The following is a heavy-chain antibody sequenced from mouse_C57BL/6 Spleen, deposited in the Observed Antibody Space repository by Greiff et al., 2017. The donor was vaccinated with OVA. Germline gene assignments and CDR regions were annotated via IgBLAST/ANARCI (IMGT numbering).Heavy chain of an antibody. CDR1: GFTFSDSG. CDR3: ARQRYYFDY. V-gene: IGHV5-17*01. J-gene: IGHJ2*01. Sequence: VQLVESGGGLVKPGGSLTLSCAASGFTFSDSGMHWVRQAPEKGLEWVAYISSGSSTIYYADTVKGRFTISRDNAKNTLFLQMTSLRSEYTAMYYCARQRYYFDYWGQGTTLTVSS. CDR2: ISSGSSTI.